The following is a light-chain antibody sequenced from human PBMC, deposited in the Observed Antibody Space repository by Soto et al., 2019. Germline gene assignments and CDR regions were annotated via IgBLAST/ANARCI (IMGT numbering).Light chain of an antibody. CDR1: QSVSSSY. Sequence: EIVLTQSPGTLSLSPGERATLSCRASQSVSSSYLAWYQQKPGQAPRLLIYGASSRATGIPDRFSGSGSGTDFTLTISRLEPEDFAVXYCHQYDSSPLTFGGGTKVEIK. CDR2: GAS. J-gene: IGKJ4*01. CDR3: HQYDSSPLT. V-gene: IGKV3-20*01.